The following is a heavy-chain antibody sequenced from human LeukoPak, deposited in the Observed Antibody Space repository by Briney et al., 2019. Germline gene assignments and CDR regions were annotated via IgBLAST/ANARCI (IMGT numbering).Heavy chain of an antibody. CDR1: GFTFISYA. CDR3: ARDLLSRYDSSGSSYYFDY. J-gene: IGHJ4*02. CDR2: ISYEGSNK. D-gene: IGHD3-22*01. V-gene: IGHV3-30-3*01. Sequence: GGSLRLSCAASGFTFISYAMHWVRQAAAKGLEGVTVISYEGSNKYYADSVKGSFTMSRDNSTNTLYLQMNSLRAEDTAVYYCARDLLSRYDSSGSSYYFDYWGQGTLVTVSS.